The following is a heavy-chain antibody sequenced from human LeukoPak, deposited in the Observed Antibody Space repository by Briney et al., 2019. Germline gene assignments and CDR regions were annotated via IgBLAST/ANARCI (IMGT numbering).Heavy chain of an antibody. Sequence: PSETLSLTCTVSGASISSSSYYWGWIRQPPGKGLQWIGSIYYSGSTYYNPSLKSRLTISVNTSKNQFSLKLSSVTAADTAVYYCARVARIAGAFDIWGQGTMVTVSS. CDR1: GASISSSSYY. V-gene: IGHV4-39*07. D-gene: IGHD6-13*01. J-gene: IGHJ3*02. CDR2: IYYSGST. CDR3: ARVARIAGAFDI.